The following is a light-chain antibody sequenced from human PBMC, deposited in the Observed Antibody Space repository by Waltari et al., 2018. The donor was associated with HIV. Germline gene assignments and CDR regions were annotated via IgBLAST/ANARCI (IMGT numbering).Light chain of an antibody. J-gene: IGKJ1*01. CDR1: QDIKNE. V-gene: IGKV1-17*01. CDR2: SAS. CDR3: LQHNDFPRT. Sequence: DIQMTQSPSSLSASVGERITIFCRASQDIKNELGWYQQRPGKAPRRLISSASTLHPGIPPRFRGGGSGTQFFLSIDGLQPDDIATYFCLQHNDFPRTFGQGTK.